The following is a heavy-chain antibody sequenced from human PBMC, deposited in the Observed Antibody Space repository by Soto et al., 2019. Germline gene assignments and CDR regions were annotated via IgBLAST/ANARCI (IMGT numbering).Heavy chain of an antibody. CDR3: ARVGIGGYSGYVFDY. D-gene: IGHD5-12*01. V-gene: IGHV3-30-3*01. CDR2: ISYDGSNK. CDR1: GFTFSSYA. Sequence: PGGSLRLSCAASGFTFSSYAMHWVRQAPGKGLEWVAVISYDGSNKYYADSVKGRFTISRDNSKNTVYLQMNSLRAEDTAVYYCARVGIGGYSGYVFDYWGQGTLVTVSS. J-gene: IGHJ4*02.